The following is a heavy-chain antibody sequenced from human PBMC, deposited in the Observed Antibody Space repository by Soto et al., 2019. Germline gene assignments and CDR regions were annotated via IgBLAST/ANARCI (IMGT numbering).Heavy chain of an antibody. CDR2: TSNRGST. CDR3: ARGGGSTKVDY. Sequence: QVQLQESGPGLVKPSQTLSLTCTASGGSITSSGYYWSWIRQHPGEGLEWIGFTSNRGSTSYNPSLMSRVTISVDTSSNQFSLNLKSVTAADTAVYYCARGGGSTKVDYWGQGTLVTVSP. CDR1: GGSITSSGYY. D-gene: IGHD2-2*01. J-gene: IGHJ4*02. V-gene: IGHV4-31*03.